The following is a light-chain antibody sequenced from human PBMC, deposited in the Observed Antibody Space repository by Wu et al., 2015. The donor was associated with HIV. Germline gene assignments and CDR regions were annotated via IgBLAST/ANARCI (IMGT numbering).Light chain of an antibody. J-gene: IGKJ2*01. CDR1: QSVSSN. V-gene: IGKV3-15*01. Sequence: EIVMTQSPATLSVSPGERATLSCRASQSVSSNLAWYQQKPGQAPSLLIYGASTRATGIPARFSGSGSGTDFTLTISSMQSEDFAVYYCQQYNYWPPNTFGQGTKLEIK. CDR2: GAS. CDR3: QQYNYWPPNT.